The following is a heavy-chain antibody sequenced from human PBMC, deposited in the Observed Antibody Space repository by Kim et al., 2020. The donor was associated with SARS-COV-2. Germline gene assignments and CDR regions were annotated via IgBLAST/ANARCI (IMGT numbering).Heavy chain of an antibody. J-gene: IGHJ4*02. V-gene: IGHV3-23*01. D-gene: IGHD3-10*01. Sequence: DSVKGRFTISRDNSKNTLYLQMNSLRAEDTAVYYCAKDRGDYYGSGTFDYWGQGTLVTVSS. CDR3: AKDRGDYYGSGTFDY.